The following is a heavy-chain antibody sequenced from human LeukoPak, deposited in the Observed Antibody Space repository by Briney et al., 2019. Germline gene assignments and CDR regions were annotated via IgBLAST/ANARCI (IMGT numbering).Heavy chain of an antibody. V-gene: IGHV3-74*01. CDR2: INSDGTAT. CDR1: GFTFSSNW. CDR3: ARAGSSSYYVY. J-gene: IGHJ4*02. D-gene: IGHD3-22*01. Sequence: GGSLRLSCAASGFTFSSNWMHWVRQAPGKGLVWVSRINSDGTATNYADSVKGRFTISRDNAKNTLYLQMSSLRAEDTAVFYCARAGSSSYYVYWGQGTQVTVSS.